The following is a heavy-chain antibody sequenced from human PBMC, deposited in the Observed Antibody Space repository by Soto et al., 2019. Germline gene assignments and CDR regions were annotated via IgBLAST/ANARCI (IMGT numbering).Heavy chain of an antibody. D-gene: IGHD3-9*01. J-gene: IGHJ1*01. CDR1: GYTFTSYG. CDR2: ISVYNDNT. Sequence: QFQLVQSGSEIKKPGASVKVSCKAFGYTFTSYGIGWVRQAPAQRHEWMGWISVYNDNTNYAQKFQGRVTMTTETSSSTAYMELRSLQSADPAVYYYARIGFDGDWGQGTLVTVSS. CDR3: ARIGFDGD. V-gene: IGHV1-18*01.